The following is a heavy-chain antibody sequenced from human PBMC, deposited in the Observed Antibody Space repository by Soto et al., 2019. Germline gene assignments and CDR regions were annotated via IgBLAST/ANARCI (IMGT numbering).Heavy chain of an antibody. Sequence: SGPTLVNPTQTLTLTCTFSGFSLSTSGMRVSWIRQPPGKALEWLARIDWDDDKFYSTSLKTRLTISKDPSKNQVVLTMTNMDPMDTATYYCARMGYCSSASCYLGNNWFDPWGQGTLVTVSS. CDR3: ARMGYCSSASCYLGNNWFDP. CDR1: GFSLSTSGMR. J-gene: IGHJ5*02. CDR2: IDWDDDK. V-gene: IGHV2-70*04. D-gene: IGHD2-2*01.